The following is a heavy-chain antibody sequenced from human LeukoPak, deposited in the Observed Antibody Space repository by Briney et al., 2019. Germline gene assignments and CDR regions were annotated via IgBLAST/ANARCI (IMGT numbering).Heavy chain of an antibody. CDR3: AKLTGTYFDY. D-gene: IGHD7-27*01. V-gene: IGHV4-59*01. J-gene: IGHJ4*02. CDR2: IYYTGST. Sequence: SETLSLTCTVSGGSLSSYYWSWIRQPPGKGLEWITYIYYTGSTNYNPSLKSRVTISVDTSENQFSLRLSSVTAADTAVYYCAKLTGTYFDYWGQGTLVTVSS. CDR1: GGSLSSYY.